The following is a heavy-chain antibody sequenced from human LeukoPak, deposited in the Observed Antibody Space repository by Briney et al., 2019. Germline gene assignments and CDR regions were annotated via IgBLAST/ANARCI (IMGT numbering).Heavy chain of an antibody. D-gene: IGHD2-2*01. CDR3: ARGNQLLVGNWFDP. CDR1: GYSISSGYY. J-gene: IGHJ5*02. Sequence: SETLSLTCTVSGYSISSGYYWGWIRQPPGKGLEWIGSIYHSGSTYYNPSLKSRVTISVDTSKNQFSLKLSSVTAADTAVYYCARGNQLLVGNWFDPWGQGTLVTVSS. V-gene: IGHV4-38-2*02. CDR2: IYHSGST.